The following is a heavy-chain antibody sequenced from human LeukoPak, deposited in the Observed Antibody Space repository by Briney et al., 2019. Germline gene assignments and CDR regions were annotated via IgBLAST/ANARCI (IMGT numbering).Heavy chain of an antibody. V-gene: IGHV2-5*01. CDR2: IYWNDDK. D-gene: IGHD6-25*01. Sequence: SGPTLVNPTQTLTLTCTFSGFSLRTSGVGVGWIRQPPGKALEWLALIYWNDDKRYSPSLKSRLTITKDTSKNQVVLTMTNMDPVDTATYYCARGHTHDWFDPWGQGTLVTVSS. J-gene: IGHJ5*02. CDR3: ARGHTHDWFDP. CDR1: GFSLRTSGVG.